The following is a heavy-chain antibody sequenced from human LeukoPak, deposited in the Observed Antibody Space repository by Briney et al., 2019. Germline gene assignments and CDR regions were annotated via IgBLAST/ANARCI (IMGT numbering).Heavy chain of an antibody. V-gene: IGHV3-23*01. CDR3: ARGGLAVVTDY. CDR1: GFTFSSYA. Sequence: PGGSLRLSCAASGFTFSSYAMSLVRQAPGKGLEWVSAISGSGAKTSYSDSVKGRFTISRDNSKNTLYLQMNSQRVEDTAVYFCARGGLAVVTDYWGQGTLVTVSS. D-gene: IGHD3-10*01. CDR2: ISGSGAKT. J-gene: IGHJ4*02.